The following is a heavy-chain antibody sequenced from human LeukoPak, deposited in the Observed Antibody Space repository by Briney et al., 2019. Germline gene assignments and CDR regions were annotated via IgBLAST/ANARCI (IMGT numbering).Heavy chain of an antibody. Sequence: GGSLRLSCAASGFTFSSYWMNWVRQAPGKGLEWVANINQDGSEKYYVDSLKGRFTISRDNAKNSLYLQMNSLRAEDTAAYYCARGVPSGSFLYEEFDYWGQGILVTVSS. J-gene: IGHJ4*02. V-gene: IGHV3-7*01. D-gene: IGHD1-26*01. CDR3: ARGVPSGSFLYEEFDY. CDR2: INQDGSEK. CDR1: GFTFSSYW.